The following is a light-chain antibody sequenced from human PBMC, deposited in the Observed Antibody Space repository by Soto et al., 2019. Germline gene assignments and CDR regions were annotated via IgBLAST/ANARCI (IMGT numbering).Light chain of an antibody. V-gene: IGKV3-11*01. CDR2: DAF. CDR1: QSVGSH. CDR3: QQRTNWRLT. J-gene: IGKJ4*01. Sequence: EVVLTQSPATLSLSPGERATLSCRASQSVGSHLTWYQQKPGQAPRLLIYDAFNRATGIPARFSGSGSGTDFTRTSSSLEPEDFAVYYCQQRTNWRLTFGGGTKVQIK.